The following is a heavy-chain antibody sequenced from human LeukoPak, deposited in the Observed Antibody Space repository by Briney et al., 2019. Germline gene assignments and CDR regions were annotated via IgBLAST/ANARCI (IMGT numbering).Heavy chain of an antibody. CDR3: ARRTYGSSLDY. V-gene: IGHV4-59*08. D-gene: IGHD6-6*01. J-gene: IGHJ4*02. CDR2: IYYSGST. Sequence: PSETLSLTCTVSGGSISNYYWSWIRQPPGKGLEWIAFIYYSGSTTYNPSLKSRVTISVDTSKNQFSLKLSSVTAADTAVYYCARRTYGSSLDYWGQGTLVTVSA. CDR1: GGSISNYY.